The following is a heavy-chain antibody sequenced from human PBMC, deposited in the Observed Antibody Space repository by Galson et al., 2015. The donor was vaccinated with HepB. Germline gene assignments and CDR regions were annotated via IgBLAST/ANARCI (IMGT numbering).Heavy chain of an antibody. Sequence: SVKVSCKVSGYTLTELSMHWVRQAPGKGLEWMGGFDPEDGETIYAQKFQGRVTMTEDTSTDTAYMELSSLRSEDTAVYYCATDTGYYDSSAMRDYWGQGTLVTVSS. D-gene: IGHD3-22*01. CDR3: ATDTGYYDSSAMRDY. CDR1: GYTLTELS. CDR2: FDPEDGET. V-gene: IGHV1-24*01. J-gene: IGHJ4*02.